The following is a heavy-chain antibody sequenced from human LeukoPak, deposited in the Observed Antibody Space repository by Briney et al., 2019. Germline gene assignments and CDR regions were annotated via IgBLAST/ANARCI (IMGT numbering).Heavy chain of an antibody. J-gene: IGHJ6*03. CDR3: ARDPTMAHYYYYYMDV. CDR2: ISTSGSTI. Sequence: GGSLRLSCSASGFTFRDYYMTWIRQAPGKGLEWLSYISTSGSTIYYADSVKGRFTISRDNAKNTLYLQMNSLRAEDTAVYYCARDPTMAHYYYYYMDVWGKGTTVTVSS. CDR1: GFTFRDYY. V-gene: IGHV3-11*04. D-gene: IGHD3-10*01.